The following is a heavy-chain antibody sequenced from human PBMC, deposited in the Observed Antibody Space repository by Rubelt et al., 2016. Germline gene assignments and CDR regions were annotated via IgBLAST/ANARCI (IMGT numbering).Heavy chain of an antibody. D-gene: IGHD6-19*01. Sequence: QVQLVQSGAEVKKPGASVKVSCKASGYTFTGYYMHWVRQAPGQGLEWMGWITPNSGDTNYAQKIQGTVTMTRDTAISAADMGLSRLRSDDTAVYYCARGSRGWSPFWGQGTLVTVSS. V-gene: IGHV1-2*02. CDR3: ARGSRGWSPF. CDR1: GYTFTGYY. CDR2: ITPNSGDT. J-gene: IGHJ4*02.